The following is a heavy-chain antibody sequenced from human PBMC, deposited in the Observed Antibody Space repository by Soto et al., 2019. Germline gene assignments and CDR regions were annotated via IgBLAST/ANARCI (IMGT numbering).Heavy chain of an antibody. CDR2: ISGNNEYI. CDR1: GFTFSSSV. Sequence: DVQLLESGGGLVQPGGSLRLSCAASGFTFSSSVMHSIRQAPGKGLEWVSGISGNNEYIKYADSVKGRFTISRDNFKNTLFLQMNSLRVEDTALYYCATGRYCSSAACLAAEWGQGTLITVSS. D-gene: IGHD2-2*01. CDR3: ATGRYCSSAACLAAE. J-gene: IGHJ4*02. V-gene: IGHV3-23*01.